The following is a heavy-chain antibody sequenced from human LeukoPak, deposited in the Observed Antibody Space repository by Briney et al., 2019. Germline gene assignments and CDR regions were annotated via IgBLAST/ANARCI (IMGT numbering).Heavy chain of an antibody. CDR3: AAAPSIAARPDLLNYFDY. Sequence: ASVKVSCKASGYTFTGFYMHWVRQAPGQGLEWMGWINPNSGGTNYAQKFQERVTITRDMSTSTACMELSSLRSEDTAVYYCAAAPSIAARPDLLNYFDYWGQGTLVTVSS. CDR2: INPNSGGT. J-gene: IGHJ4*02. CDR1: GYTFTGFY. D-gene: IGHD6-6*01. V-gene: IGHV1-2*02.